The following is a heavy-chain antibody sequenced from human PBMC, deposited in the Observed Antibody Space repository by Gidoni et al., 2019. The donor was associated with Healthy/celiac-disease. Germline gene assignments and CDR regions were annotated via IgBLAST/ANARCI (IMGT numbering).Heavy chain of an antibody. CDR1: GFTFGDDA. CDR2: IRSKAYGGTT. Sequence: EVQLVESGGGLVQPGRSLRLSCTASGFTFGDDAMSWVRQAPGRGLEWVGFIRSKAYGGTTEYAASVKGRFTISRDDSKSIAYLQMNSLKTEDTAVYYCTRAPGYCSGGSCYSDYWGQGTLVTVSS. V-gene: IGHV3-49*04. D-gene: IGHD2-15*01. J-gene: IGHJ4*02. CDR3: TRAPGYCSGGSCYSDY.